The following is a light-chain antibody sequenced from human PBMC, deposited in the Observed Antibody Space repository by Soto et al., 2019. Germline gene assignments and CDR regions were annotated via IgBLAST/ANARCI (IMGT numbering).Light chain of an antibody. CDR3: QQYNDFQYS. V-gene: IGKV1-5*03. J-gene: IGKJ2*01. Sequence: DIQMTQSPSTLSASVGDGVTITCRASQNIGSWLAWYQQKPGEAPKLLISKATNLQSGVPSRFSGSGSGTDFSLTIRILQPVDSATYFCQQYNDFQYSFGPGTKLDI. CDR1: QNIGSW. CDR2: KAT.